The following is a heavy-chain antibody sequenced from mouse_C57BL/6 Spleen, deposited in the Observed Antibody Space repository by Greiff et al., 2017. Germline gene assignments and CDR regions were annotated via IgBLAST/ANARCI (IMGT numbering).Heavy chain of an antibody. J-gene: IGHJ4*01. V-gene: IGHV1-53*01. CDR3: ARGRQLRHLAKDG. Sequence: QVQLQQPGTELVKPGASVKLSCKASGYTFTSYWMHWVKQRPGQGLEWIGNINPSNGGTNYNEKFKSKATLTVDKSSSTAYMQLSSLTSEDSAVYGCARGRQLRHLAKDGWGQGASVTVST. D-gene: IGHD3-2*02. CDR1: GYTFTSYW. CDR2: INPSNGGT.